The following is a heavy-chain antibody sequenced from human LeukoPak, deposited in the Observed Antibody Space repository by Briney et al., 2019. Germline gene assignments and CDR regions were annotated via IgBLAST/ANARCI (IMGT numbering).Heavy chain of an antibody. D-gene: IGHD3-22*01. Sequence: GGSLRLSCAASGFTFSSYAMHWVRQAPGKGLEWVAVISYDGSNKYYADSVKGRFTISRDNAKNSLYLQMNSLRAEDTAVYYCARGQWAYYYDSSGYYRGYFDYWGQGTLVTVSS. CDR1: GFTFSSYA. CDR3: ARGQWAYYYDSSGYYRGYFDY. J-gene: IGHJ4*02. CDR2: ISYDGSNK. V-gene: IGHV3-30*04.